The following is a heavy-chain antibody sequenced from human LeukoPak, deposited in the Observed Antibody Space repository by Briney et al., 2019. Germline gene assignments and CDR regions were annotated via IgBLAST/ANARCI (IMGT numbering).Heavy chain of an antibody. Sequence: GASVKVSCKASGYTFTSYDINWVRQATGQGLEWMRWMNPNSGNTGYAQKFQGRVTITRNTSISTAYMELSSLRSEDTAVYYCARSCSSTSCPGGDAFDIWGQGTMVTVSS. V-gene: IGHV1-8*03. D-gene: IGHD2-2*01. CDR3: ARSCSSTSCPGGDAFDI. CDR1: GYTFTSYD. CDR2: MNPNSGNT. J-gene: IGHJ3*02.